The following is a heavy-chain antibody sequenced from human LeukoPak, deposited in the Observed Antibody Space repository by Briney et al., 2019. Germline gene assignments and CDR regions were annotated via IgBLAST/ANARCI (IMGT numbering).Heavy chain of an antibody. J-gene: IGHJ4*02. CDR3: ARRGGSYSHSDF. CDR1: GYTFSSYG. V-gene: IGHV1-18*01. Sequence: ASVKVSCKASGYTFSSYGIIWVRQAPGQGLEWMGWVSAFNGNTDYAPKLQGRVTMTTDTSTTTAYMELRSLTSEDTAVYYCARRGGSYSHSDFWGQGTLVTVSS. CDR2: VSAFNGNT. D-gene: IGHD1-26*01.